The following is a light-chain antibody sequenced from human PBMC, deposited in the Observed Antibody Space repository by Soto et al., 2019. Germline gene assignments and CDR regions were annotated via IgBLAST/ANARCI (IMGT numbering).Light chain of an antibody. J-gene: IGKJ1*01. CDR1: QSISSN. Sequence: IVVTQSPATLSVSPGERATLSCRASQSISSNLAWYQQKPCQAPRLLIYGASTRATGIPAKFSGSGSGTEFTLTISSLQSEDFAVYYCQHYSTRPQEMFGQGTKVEI. CDR2: GAS. V-gene: IGKV3-15*01. CDR3: QHYSTRPQEM.